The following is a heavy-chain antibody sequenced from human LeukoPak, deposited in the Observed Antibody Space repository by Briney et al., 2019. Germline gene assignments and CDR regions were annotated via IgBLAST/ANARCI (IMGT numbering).Heavy chain of an antibody. CDR2: IIPIFGTA. J-gene: IGHJ5*02. D-gene: IGHD3-10*01. CDR3: ARGSDGSGSLVGT. Sequence: SVKVSCKASGGTFSSYAISWVRQAPGQGLEWMGGIIPIFGTANYAQKFQSRVTITADKSTSTAYMELSSLRSEDTAVYYCARGSDGSGSLVGTWGQGTLVTVSS. CDR1: GGTFSSYA. V-gene: IGHV1-69*06.